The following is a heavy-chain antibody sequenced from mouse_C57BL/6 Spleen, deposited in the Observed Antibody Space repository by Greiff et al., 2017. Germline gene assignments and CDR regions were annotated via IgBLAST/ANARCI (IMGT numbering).Heavy chain of an antibody. J-gene: IGHJ1*03. Sequence: QVQLQQPGTELVKPGASVKLSCKASGYTFTSYWMHWVKQRPGQGLEWIGNITPSNGGTNYNEKFKSKATLTGDKSSSTAYMQLSSLTSEYSAVYYCARYYYGSSHWYFDVWGTGTTVTVSS. V-gene: IGHV1-53*01. CDR1: GYTFTSYW. CDR3: ARYYYGSSHWYFDV. D-gene: IGHD1-1*01. CDR2: ITPSNGGT.